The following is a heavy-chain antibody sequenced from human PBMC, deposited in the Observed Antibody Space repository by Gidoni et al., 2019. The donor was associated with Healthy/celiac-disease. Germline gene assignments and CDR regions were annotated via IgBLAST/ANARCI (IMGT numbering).Heavy chain of an antibody. V-gene: IGHV3-7*01. J-gene: IGHJ6*02. CDR3: ARDRSESGWFNYYYYGMDV. CDR1: GFTFSSSW. CDR2: IKQDGSEK. Sequence: EVQLVESGGGLVQPGGSLRLSCAPSGFTFSSSWMSWGRQAPGKGLEWVANIKQDGSEKYYVDSVKGRFTISRDNAKNSLYLQMNSLRAEDTAVYYCARDRSESGWFNYYYYGMDVWGQGTTVTVSS. D-gene: IGHD6-19*01.